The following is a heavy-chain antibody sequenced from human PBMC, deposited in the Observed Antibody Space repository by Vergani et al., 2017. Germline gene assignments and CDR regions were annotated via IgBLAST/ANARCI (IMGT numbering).Heavy chain of an antibody. CDR2: IYYSGST. J-gene: IGHJ4*02. Sequence: QLQLQESGPGLVKPSETLSLTCTVSGGSISSSSYYWVWLRQPPGKGLEWIGSIYYSGSTYYNPSLKSRVTISVATSKNQFSLKLSSVTAADTAVYYCARGYYDSSGYYPTDYWGQGTLVTVSS. V-gene: IGHV4-39*07. CDR3: ARGYYDSSGYYPTDY. D-gene: IGHD3-22*01. CDR1: GGSISSSSYY.